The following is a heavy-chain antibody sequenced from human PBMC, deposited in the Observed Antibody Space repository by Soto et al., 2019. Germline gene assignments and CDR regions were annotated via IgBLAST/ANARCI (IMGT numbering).Heavy chain of an antibody. V-gene: IGHV4-59*01. Sequence: PSEPLSLTWTVAGGSIRSYYWRWIRQPPGKGLEWIGYIYYSGSTNYNPSLKSRVTISVDTSKNQFSLKLSSVTAADTAVYYCARGRIQLWYPFDYWGQGTLVTVSS. CDR1: GGSIRSYY. CDR3: ARGRIQLWYPFDY. CDR2: IYYSGST. J-gene: IGHJ4*02. D-gene: IGHD5-18*01.